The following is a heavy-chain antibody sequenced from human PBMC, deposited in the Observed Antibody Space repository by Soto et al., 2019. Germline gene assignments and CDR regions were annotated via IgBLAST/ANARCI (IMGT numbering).Heavy chain of an antibody. J-gene: IGHJ5*02. CDR2: ISGSGGST. Sequence: SGGSLRLSCAASGFTFSSYAMSWVRQAPGKGLEWVSAISGSGGSTYYTDSMKGRFTISRDNSKNTLYLQMNSLRAEDTAVYYCAKAADLVVVVTWFDPWGQGTLVTVSS. D-gene: IGHD2-15*01. V-gene: IGHV3-23*01. CDR3: AKAADLVVVVTWFDP. CDR1: GFTFSSYA.